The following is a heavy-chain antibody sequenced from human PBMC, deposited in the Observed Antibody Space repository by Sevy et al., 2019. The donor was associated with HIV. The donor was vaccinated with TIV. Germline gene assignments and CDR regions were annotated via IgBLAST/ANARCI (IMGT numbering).Heavy chain of an antibody. CDR1: GFTFSSYW. V-gene: IGHV3-7*01. J-gene: IGHJ6*02. Sequence: GGSLRLSCAASGFTFSSYWMSWVRQAPGKGLEWVANIKQDGSEKYYVDSVKGRFTISRDNAKNSLYLQMNGLRAEDTAVYYCGGGVWSGYYKPPYYYGMDVWGQGTTVTVSS. CDR3: GGGVWSGYYKPPYYYGMDV. CDR2: IKQDGSEK. D-gene: IGHD3-3*01.